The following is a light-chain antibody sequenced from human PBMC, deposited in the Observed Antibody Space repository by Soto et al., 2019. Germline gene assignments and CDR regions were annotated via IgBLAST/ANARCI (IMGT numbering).Light chain of an antibody. CDR1: SSDVGAYNY. CDR3: SSYTTSSTYV. Sequence: QSVLTQPASVSGSTGQSITISCTGTSSDVGAYNYVSWYQQHPGKAPKLMIYDVTNRPSGVSNRFSGSKSGYTASLTISGLQAEDEADYYCSSYTTSSTYVFGTGTKLTVL. V-gene: IGLV2-14*03. J-gene: IGLJ1*01. CDR2: DVT.